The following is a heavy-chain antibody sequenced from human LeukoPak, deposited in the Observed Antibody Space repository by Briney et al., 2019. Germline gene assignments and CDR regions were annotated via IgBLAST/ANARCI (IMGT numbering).Heavy chain of an antibody. Sequence: PGGSLRLSCAASGFTFSSYGMSWVRQAPGKGLEWVSAISGSGDSTYYADSVKGRFTISRDNAKNSLYLQMNSLRAEDTAVYYCARVGSKYHDILTGYYNELYYFDYWGQGTLVTVSS. CDR2: ISGSGDST. V-gene: IGHV3-23*01. D-gene: IGHD3-9*01. CDR1: GFTFSSYG. CDR3: ARVGSKYHDILTGYYNELYYFDY. J-gene: IGHJ4*02.